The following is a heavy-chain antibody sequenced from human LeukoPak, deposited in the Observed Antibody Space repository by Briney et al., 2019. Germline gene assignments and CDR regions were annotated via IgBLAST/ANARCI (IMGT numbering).Heavy chain of an antibody. CDR3: ARDYFVVVPAATLNWFDP. V-gene: IGHV4-34*01. J-gene: IGHJ5*02. CDR2: INHSGST. CDR1: GGSFSGYY. Sequence: PSEALSLTCAVYGGSFSGYYWSWIRQPPGKGLEWIGEINHSGSTNYNPSLKSRVTISVDTSKSQFSLKLSSVTAADTAVYYCARDYFVVVPAATLNWFDPWGQGTLVTVSS. D-gene: IGHD2-2*01.